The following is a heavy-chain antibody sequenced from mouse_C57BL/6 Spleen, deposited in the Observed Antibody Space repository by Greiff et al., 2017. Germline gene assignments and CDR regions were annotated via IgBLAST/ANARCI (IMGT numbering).Heavy chain of an antibody. V-gene: IGHV1-15*01. CDR2: IDPETGGT. J-gene: IGHJ2*01. CDR1: GYTFTDYE. CDR3: ARCGYDGGDY. D-gene: IGHD2-2*01. Sequence: SGAELVRPGASVTLSCKASGYTFTDYEMHWVKQTPVHGLEWIGAIDPETGGTAYNQKFKGKAILTADKSSSTAYMELRSLTSEDSAVYYCARCGYDGGDYWGQGTPLTVSS.